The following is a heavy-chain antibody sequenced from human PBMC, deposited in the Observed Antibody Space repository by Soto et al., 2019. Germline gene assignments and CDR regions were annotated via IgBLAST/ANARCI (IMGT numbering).Heavy chain of an antibody. J-gene: IGHJ6*02. CDR3: ARVPTDYDSSGYWSYYYYGMDV. D-gene: IGHD3-22*01. CDR2: IIPIFGTA. V-gene: IGHV1-69*06. Sequence: QVQLVQSGAEVKKPGSSVKVSCKASGGTFSSYAISWVRQAPGQGLEWMGGIIPIFGTANYAQKFQGRVTITADKSTSTAYMELSSLRSEDTAVYYCARVPTDYDSSGYWSYYYYGMDVWGQGTTVTVSS. CDR1: GGTFSSYA.